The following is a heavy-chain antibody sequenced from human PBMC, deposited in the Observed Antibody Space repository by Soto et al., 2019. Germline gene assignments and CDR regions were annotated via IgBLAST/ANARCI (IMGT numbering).Heavy chain of an antibody. V-gene: IGHV3-23*01. CDR1: GFTFSSYA. CDR3: AKDTDSSSWYQYFDY. D-gene: IGHD6-13*01. CDR2: ISGSGGST. Sequence: EVQLLESGGGLVQPGGSLRLSCAASGFTFSSYAMSWVRQAPGKGLEWVSAISGSGGSTYYADSVKGRFTISRDNSKNTLYLQRNSLRAEDTAVYYCAKDTDSSSWYQYFDYWGQGTLVTVSS. J-gene: IGHJ4*02.